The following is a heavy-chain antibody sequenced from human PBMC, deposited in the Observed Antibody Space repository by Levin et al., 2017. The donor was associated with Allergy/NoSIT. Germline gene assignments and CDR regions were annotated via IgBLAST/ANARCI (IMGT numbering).Heavy chain of an antibody. V-gene: IGHV1-2*02. CDR3: ARVIRAARDYYGMDV. D-gene: IGHD3-10*01. Sequence: PGASVKVSCEASGYTFTDYYMHWVRQAPGQGFEYMGWINPNSGGTNYAQKFRGRVTMTRDTSISTAYMELRRLISDDTAVYYCARVIRAARDYYGMDVWGQGTTVTVSS. CDR2: INPNSGGT. CDR1: GYTFTDYY. J-gene: IGHJ6*02.